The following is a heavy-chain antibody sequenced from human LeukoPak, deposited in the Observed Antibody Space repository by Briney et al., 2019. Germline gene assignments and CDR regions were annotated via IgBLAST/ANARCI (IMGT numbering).Heavy chain of an antibody. CDR2: ISGSGGST. D-gene: IGHD3-10*01. Sequence: CLRLSCAASGFTVSSYAISWVRQAPGKGLEWVSAISGSGGSTYYADSVKGRFTISRDNSKNTLYLQMNSLRAEDTAVYYCANSALKRITMVRGVIYYFDYWGQGTLVTVSS. CDR1: GFTVSSYA. J-gene: IGHJ4*02. CDR3: ANSALKRITMVRGVIYYFDY. V-gene: IGHV3-23*01.